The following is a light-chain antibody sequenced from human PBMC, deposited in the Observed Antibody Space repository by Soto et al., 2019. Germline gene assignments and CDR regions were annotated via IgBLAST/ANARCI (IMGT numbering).Light chain of an antibody. Sequence: QSVLTQPPSASGSLGQSVTISCTGASRDVGGYKYVSWYQHQAGKGPKLLIYEVLKRPSGVPDRFSDSKSGTSASLAISGLRSEDEADYYCAAWDDSLSVYVFGTGTKVTVL. V-gene: IGLV2-8*01. CDR2: EVL. CDR3: AAWDDSLSVYV. J-gene: IGLJ1*01. CDR1: SRDVGGYKY.